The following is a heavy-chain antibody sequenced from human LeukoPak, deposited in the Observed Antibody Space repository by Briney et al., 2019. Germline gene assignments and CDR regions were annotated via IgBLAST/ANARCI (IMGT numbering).Heavy chain of an antibody. J-gene: IGHJ4*02. CDR1: GFTFDDYA. D-gene: IGHD6-13*01. Sequence: GGSLRLSCAASGFTFDDYAMHWVRQAPGKGLEWVSGISWNSGSIGYADSVKGRFTISRDNAKNSLYLQMNSLRAEDTAVYYCARSGGIAAAAMDYWGQGTLVTVSS. CDR2: ISWNSGSI. V-gene: IGHV3-9*01. CDR3: ARSGGIAAAAMDY.